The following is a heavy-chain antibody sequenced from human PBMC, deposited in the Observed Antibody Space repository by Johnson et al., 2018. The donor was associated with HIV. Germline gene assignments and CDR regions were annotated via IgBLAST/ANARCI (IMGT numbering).Heavy chain of an antibody. Sequence: VQLVESGGGLVQPGESLRLSCVVSGFTFGTYWMTWVRQAPGNGLEWVATIKLDGSDKYYLDSVKGRFTISRDNGRNSLYLQMNSLRAEDTAVYYCARGEEEQLGDAFDIWGQGTMVTVSS. CDR2: IKLDGSDK. CDR3: ARGEEEQLGDAFDI. CDR1: GFTFGTYW. D-gene: IGHD6-6*01. J-gene: IGHJ3*02. V-gene: IGHV3-7*03.